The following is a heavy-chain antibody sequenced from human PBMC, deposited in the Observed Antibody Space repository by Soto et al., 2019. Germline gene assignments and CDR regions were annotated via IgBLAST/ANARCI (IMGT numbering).Heavy chain of an antibody. CDR3: ARALGKYYDFWSGYSTQFDY. Sequence: QVQLVQSGAEVKKPGASVKVSCKASGYTFTSYGISWVRQAPGQGLEWMGWISAYNGNTNYAQKLQGRVTMTTDTSTSTAYMELRSLRCDDTAVYYCARALGKYYDFWSGYSTQFDYWGQGTLVTVSS. J-gene: IGHJ4*02. V-gene: IGHV1-18*01. CDR1: GYTFTSYG. D-gene: IGHD3-3*01. CDR2: ISAYNGNT.